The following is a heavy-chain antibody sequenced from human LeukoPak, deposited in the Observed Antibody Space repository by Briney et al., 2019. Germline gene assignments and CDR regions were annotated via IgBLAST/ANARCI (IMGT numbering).Heavy chain of an antibody. CDR2: ISSSSSYI. Sequence: GGSLRLSCAASEFTFSTYIMNWVRQAPGKGLEWVSFISSSSSYIHYADSVKGRFTISRDNAKNSLFLQMNSLRAEDTAVYYCARSILTGYYTYDAFDIWGQGTMVTVSS. CDR1: EFTFSTYI. J-gene: IGHJ3*02. V-gene: IGHV3-21*01. D-gene: IGHD3-9*01. CDR3: ARSILTGYYTYDAFDI.